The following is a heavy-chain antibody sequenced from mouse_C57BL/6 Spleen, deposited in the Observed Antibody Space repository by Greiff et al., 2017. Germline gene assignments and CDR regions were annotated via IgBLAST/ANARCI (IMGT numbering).Heavy chain of an antibody. V-gene: IGHV1-81*01. J-gene: IGHJ3*01. CDR1: GYTFTSYG. CDR3: ARSSYFYGSSAWVAY. D-gene: IGHD1-1*01. CDR2: IYPRSGNT. Sequence: VQLQQSGAELARPGASVKLSCKASGYTFTSYGISWVKQRTGQGLEWIGEIYPRSGNTYYNEKFKGKATLTADKSSSTAYMELRSLTSEDSAVYFCARSSYFYGSSAWVAYWGQGTLVTVSA.